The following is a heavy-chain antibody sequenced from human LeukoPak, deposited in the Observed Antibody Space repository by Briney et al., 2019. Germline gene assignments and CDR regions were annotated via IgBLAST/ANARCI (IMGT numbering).Heavy chain of an antibody. V-gene: IGHV4-34*01. Sequence: TSETLSLTCTVSGGSISSYYWSWIRQPPGKGLEWIGEINHSGSTNYNPSLKSRVTISVDTSKNQFSLKLSSVTAADTAVYYCARGHIAAAGAAGYWGQGTLVTVSS. CDR3: ARGHIAAAGAAGY. CDR1: GGSISSYY. J-gene: IGHJ4*02. CDR2: INHSGST. D-gene: IGHD6-13*01.